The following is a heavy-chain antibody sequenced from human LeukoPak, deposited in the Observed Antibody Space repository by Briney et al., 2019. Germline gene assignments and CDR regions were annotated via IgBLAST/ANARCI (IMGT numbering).Heavy chain of an antibody. J-gene: IGHJ3*02. V-gene: IGHV4-59*01. CDR2: IYYSGST. D-gene: IGHD3-3*01. Sequence: SETLSLTCTVSGGSISSYYWSWIRQPPGKGLGWIGYIYYSGSTNYNPSLKSRVTISVDTSKNQFSLKLSSVTAADTAVYYCARSGVVIISPGAFDSWGQGAMVTVSS. CDR3: ARSGVVIISPGAFDS. CDR1: GGSISSYY.